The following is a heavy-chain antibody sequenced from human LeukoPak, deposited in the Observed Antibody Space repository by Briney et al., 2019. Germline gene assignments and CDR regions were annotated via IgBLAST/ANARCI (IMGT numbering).Heavy chain of an antibody. CDR3: AKSDTAMVTHWFDP. D-gene: IGHD5-18*01. CDR2: ISGDGGST. CDR1: GFTYDDYA. V-gene: IGHV3-43*02. Sequence: GGSLRLSCAASGFTYDDYAMHWVRQAPGKGLEWVSLISGDGGSTYYADSVKGRFTISRDNSKNSLYLQMNSLRTEDTALYYCAKSDTAMVTHWFDPWGQGTLVTVSS. J-gene: IGHJ5*02.